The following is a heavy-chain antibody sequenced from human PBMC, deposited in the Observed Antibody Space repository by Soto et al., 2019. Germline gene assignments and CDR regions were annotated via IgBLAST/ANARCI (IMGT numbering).Heavy chain of an antibody. CDR2: IYYSGST. Sequence: SETLSLTCTVSGGSVSSGSYYWSWIRQPPGKGLEWIGYIYYSGSTNYNPSLKSRVTISVDTSKNQFSLKLSSATAADTAVYYCARDLVRGSYSYYYYGMDVWGQGTTVTVSS. V-gene: IGHV4-61*01. J-gene: IGHJ6*02. CDR3: ARDLVRGSYSYYYYGMDV. D-gene: IGHD1-26*01. CDR1: GGSVSSGSYY.